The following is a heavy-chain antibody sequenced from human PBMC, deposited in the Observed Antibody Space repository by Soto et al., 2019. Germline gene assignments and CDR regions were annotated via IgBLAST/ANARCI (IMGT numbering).Heavy chain of an antibody. CDR1: GFDFSNHA. CDR3: VKFCGGDCYNN. J-gene: IGHJ4*02. CDR2: ISFDGGDE. Sequence: QVQLVESRGGVGQPGRSLRLSCAASGFDFSNHAMHWVRQPPGKAPEWLATISFDGGDEYYADSVKGRFTISRDNSKSTLSLHMNSPRAEDTAVYYCVKFCGGDCYNNWGQGTLVTVSS. V-gene: IGHV3-30-3*02. D-gene: IGHD2-21*02.